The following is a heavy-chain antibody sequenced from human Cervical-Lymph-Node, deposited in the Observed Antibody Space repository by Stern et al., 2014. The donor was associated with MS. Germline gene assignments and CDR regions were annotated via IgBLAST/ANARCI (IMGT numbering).Heavy chain of an antibody. J-gene: IGHJ6*01. CDR2: ITPIFNSA. D-gene: IGHD1-1*01. V-gene: IGHV1-69*06. CDR3: AREVGSLAMDV. CDR1: GDTFTDYA. Sequence: QVQLVQSGGEVKKPGSSVKVSCKASGDTFTDYAISWVRQAPGQGPEWMVGITPIFNSADYAQKFQGRLTITADKSRSTAYMELSSLTSDDTAVYYCAREVGSLAMDVWGQGTTVIVSS.